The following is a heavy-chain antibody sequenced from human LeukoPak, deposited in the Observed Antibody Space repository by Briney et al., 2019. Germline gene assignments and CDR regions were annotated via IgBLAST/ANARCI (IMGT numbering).Heavy chain of an antibody. D-gene: IGHD6-19*01. CDR2: IVGSGGST. CDR3: AKTTIGYSSGRFPGRPVDY. V-gene: IGHV3-23*01. CDR1: GFTFNSYA. J-gene: IGHJ4*02. Sequence: GGSLRLSCAASGFTFNSYAMYWVRQAPGKGLEWVSGIVGSGGSTYYAESVRGRFTISRDNSKNTVYMQMNSLRDEDTAVYYCAKTTIGYSSGRFPGRPVDYWGQGTLVTVSS.